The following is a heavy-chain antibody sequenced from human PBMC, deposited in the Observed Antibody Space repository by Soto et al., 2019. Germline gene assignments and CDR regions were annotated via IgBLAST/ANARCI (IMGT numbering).Heavy chain of an antibody. CDR2: ISAYNGNT. CDR1: GYTFTSYG. J-gene: IGHJ4*02. D-gene: IGHD3-3*01. Sequence: ASVKVSCKASGYTFTSYGISCVRQAPGQGLEWMGWISAYNGNTNYAQKLQGRVTMTTDTSTSTAYMELRSLRSDDTAVYYCARDAIFGVVIINDYFDYWGQGTLVTVS. CDR3: ARDAIFGVVIINDYFDY. V-gene: IGHV1-18*01.